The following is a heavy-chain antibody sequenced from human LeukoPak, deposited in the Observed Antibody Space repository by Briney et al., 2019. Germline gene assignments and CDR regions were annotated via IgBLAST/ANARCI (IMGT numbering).Heavy chain of an antibody. CDR1: GYTFTGYY. CDR2: INPNSGGT. V-gene: IGHV1-2*02. Sequence: ASVKVSCKASGYTFTGYYMHWVRQAPGQGLEWMGWINPNSGGTNYAQKFRGRVTMTRDTSISTAYMELSRLTSDDTAVYYCARPPGAFDIWGQGTMVTVSS. J-gene: IGHJ3*02. CDR3: ARPPGAFDI.